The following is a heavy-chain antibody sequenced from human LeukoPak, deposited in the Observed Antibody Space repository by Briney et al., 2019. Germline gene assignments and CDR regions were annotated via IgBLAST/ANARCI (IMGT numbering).Heavy chain of an antibody. Sequence: PSETLSLTCIVSGGSISNSSYYWGWIRQPRGKGLEWIGSIYYSGSAYYNPSLKSRITISVDTSKNQFSLKLTSVTAADTAVYYCARHWVVTPNYWGQGTLVTVSS. CDR2: IYYSGSA. D-gene: IGHD4-23*01. J-gene: IGHJ4*02. CDR1: GGSISNSSYY. CDR3: ARHWVVTPNY. V-gene: IGHV4-39*01.